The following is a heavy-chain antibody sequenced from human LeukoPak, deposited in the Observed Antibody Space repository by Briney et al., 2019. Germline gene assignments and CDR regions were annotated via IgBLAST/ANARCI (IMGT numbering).Heavy chain of an antibody. CDR1: GFTFSSYA. CDR2: LSGSGGST. Sequence: AGSLRLSCAASGFTFSSYAMSWVRQAPGKGLEWVSTLSGSGGSTWYADSAKGRFTISRDNSKNTLYLQMNSLRAEDTAVFYCAKDQRDYDSSAFIDYWGQGTLVTVSS. V-gene: IGHV3-23*01. J-gene: IGHJ4*02. D-gene: IGHD3-22*01. CDR3: AKDQRDYDSSAFIDY.